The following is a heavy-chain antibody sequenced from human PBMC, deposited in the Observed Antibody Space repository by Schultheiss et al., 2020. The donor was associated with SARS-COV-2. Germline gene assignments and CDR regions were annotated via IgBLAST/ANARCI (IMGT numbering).Heavy chain of an antibody. J-gene: IGHJ4*02. V-gene: IGHV3-30*04. CDR2: ISYDGSNK. Sequence: GGSLRLSCAASGFTFSSYPMHWVRQAPGKGLEWVAVISYDGSNKYYADSVKGRFTISRDNSKNTLYLQMNSLRAEDTAVYYCARASPYFDYWGQGALVTVSS. CDR3: ARASPYFDY. CDR1: GFTFSSYP.